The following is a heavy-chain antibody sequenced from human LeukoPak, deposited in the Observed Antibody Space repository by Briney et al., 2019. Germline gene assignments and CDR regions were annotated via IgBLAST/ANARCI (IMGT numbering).Heavy chain of an antibody. J-gene: IGHJ5*02. V-gene: IGHV1-18*01. Sequence: VASVKVSCKASGYTFTSYGISWVRQAPGQGLEWMGWISAYNGNTNYPQKLQGRVTMTTDTSTSTAYMELRSLRSDDTAVYYCARLSRYTIFGVVREGWFDPWGQGTLVTVSS. CDR2: ISAYNGNT. CDR3: ARLSRYTIFGVVREGWFDP. CDR1: GYTFTSYG. D-gene: IGHD3-3*01.